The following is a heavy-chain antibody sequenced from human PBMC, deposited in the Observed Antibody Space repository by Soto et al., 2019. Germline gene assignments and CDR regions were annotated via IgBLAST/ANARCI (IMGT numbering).Heavy chain of an antibody. Sequence: PGGSLRLSCEASGWTFSTSAMSSVRQAPGKGPEWVSTLGGGDDIFYADSVKGRFTISRDDSRNTLYLQMDNLRVEDTAIYFCAKDSVSYNGIYDAFDVWGQGTVVT. CDR2: LGGGDDI. D-gene: IGHD1-26*01. J-gene: IGHJ3*01. CDR3: AKDSVSYNGIYDAFDV. CDR1: GWTFSTSA. V-gene: IGHV3-23*01.